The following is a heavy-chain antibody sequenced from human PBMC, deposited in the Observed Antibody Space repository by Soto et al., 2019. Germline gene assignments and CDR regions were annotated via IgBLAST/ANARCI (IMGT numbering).Heavy chain of an antibody. CDR2: IWYDGSNK. V-gene: IGHV3-33*01. D-gene: IGHD4-4*01. CDR3: ARAGYSNSYYYYYYMDV. J-gene: IGHJ6*03. Sequence: QVQLVESGGGVVQPGRSLRLSCAASGFTFSSYGMHWVCQAPGMGLEWVAVIWYDGSNKYYADSVKGRFTISRDNSKNTLYLQMNSLRAEDTAVYYCARAGYSNSYYYYYYMDVWGKGTTVTVSS. CDR1: GFTFSSYG.